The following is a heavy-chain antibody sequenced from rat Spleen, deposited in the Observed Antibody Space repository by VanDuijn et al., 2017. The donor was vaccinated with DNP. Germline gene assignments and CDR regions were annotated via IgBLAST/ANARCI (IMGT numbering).Heavy chain of an antibody. V-gene: IGHV3-3*01. CDR3: ARHFL. Sequence: EVQLQESGPGLVKPSQSLSLTCSVTGYSITSSYRWNWIRKFPGNKLEWMGSVNSAGTTNYNPSLKSRISITRDTSKNQLFLQVKSVRPEDTATYDCARHFLWGQGVMVTVSS. CDR1: GYSITSSYR. J-gene: IGHJ2*01. CDR2: VNSAGTT.